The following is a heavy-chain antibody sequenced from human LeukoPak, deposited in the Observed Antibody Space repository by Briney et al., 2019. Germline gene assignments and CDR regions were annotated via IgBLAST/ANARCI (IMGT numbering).Heavy chain of an antibody. CDR3: ARVGDLKYPKLWGYSGSYYFDY. CDR1: GGSISSGDYY. V-gene: IGHV4-30-4*01. J-gene: IGHJ4*02. CDR2: IYYSGST. D-gene: IGHD1-26*01. Sequence: NASQTLSLTCTVSGGSISSGDYYWSWIRQPPGKGLEWIGYIYYSGSTYYNPSLKSRVTISVDTSKNQFSLKLSSVTAADTAVYYCARVGDLKYPKLWGYSGSYYFDYWGQGTLLTVSS.